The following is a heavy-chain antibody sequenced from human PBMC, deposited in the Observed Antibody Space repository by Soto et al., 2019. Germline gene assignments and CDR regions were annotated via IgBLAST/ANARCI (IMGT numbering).Heavy chain of an antibody. CDR2: ISGSGTST. CDR1: RLTFSSHG. D-gene: IGHD5-12*01. V-gene: IGHV3-23*01. Sequence: GGSLRLSCAASRLTFSSHGMSWVSQAPGKGLEWVSNISGSGTSTYYEDSVRGRFTISRDNSKNTLYLETNSLRADDTAVYYCATGGWLRHNDYRRQGTLVTVSS. CDR3: ATGGWLRHNDY. J-gene: IGHJ4*02.